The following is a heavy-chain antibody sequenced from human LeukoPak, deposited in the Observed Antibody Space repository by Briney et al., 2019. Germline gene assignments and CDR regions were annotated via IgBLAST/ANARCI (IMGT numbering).Heavy chain of an antibody. CDR1: GYDFINYG. Sequence: ASVKVSGKASGYDFINYGISWVRQAPGQGLEWMGWRSIYNGNTDYKLQGRVTMTTDTSTNTAYMEVRSLRSDDPAVYYCARGGPFPSSSSSREYYLDYWGQGTLVTVSS. D-gene: IGHD6-6*01. CDR3: ARGGPFPSSSSSREYYLDY. CDR2: RSIYNGNT. V-gene: IGHV1-18*01. J-gene: IGHJ4*02.